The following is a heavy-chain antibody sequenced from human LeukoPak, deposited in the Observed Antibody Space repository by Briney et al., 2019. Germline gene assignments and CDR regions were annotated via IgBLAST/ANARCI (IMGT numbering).Heavy chain of an antibody. J-gene: IGHJ3*02. CDR1: GGSISSGGYS. D-gene: IGHD4-17*01. CDR2: IYHSGST. Sequence: PSQTLSLTCAVSGGSISSGGYSWSWIRQPPGKGLEWIGYIYHSGSTYYNPSLKSRVTISVDRSKNQFSLKLSSVTAADTAVYYCARGAHDYGRPGAFDIWGQGTMVTVSS. CDR3: ARGAHDYGRPGAFDI. V-gene: IGHV4-30-2*01.